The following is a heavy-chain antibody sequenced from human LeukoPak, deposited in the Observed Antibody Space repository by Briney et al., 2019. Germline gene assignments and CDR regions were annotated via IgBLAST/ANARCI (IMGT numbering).Heavy chain of an antibody. J-gene: IGHJ4*02. V-gene: IGHV3-23*01. D-gene: IGHD3-10*01. CDR3: AKSASYYGSGYFFDF. CDR1: GFTFSSYA. CDR2: ISGSSGST. Sequence: GWSLRLSCAASGFTFSSYAMSWIRQAPGKGLDWVSAISGSSGSTYYADSVKGRFTISRDNSKNTLYLQMNSLRAEDTAVYYCAKSASYYGSGYFFDFWGQGTLVTVSS.